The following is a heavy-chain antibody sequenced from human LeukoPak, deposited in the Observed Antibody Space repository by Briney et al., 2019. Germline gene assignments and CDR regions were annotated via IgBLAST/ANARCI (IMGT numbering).Heavy chain of an antibody. Sequence: SETLSLTCTVSGGSISSSSYYWGWIRQPPGKGLEWIGSIYYSGSTYYNPSLKSRVTISVDTSKNQFSLKLSSVTAADTAVCYCASLKPLNRLGFDYWGQGTLVTVSS. CDR2: IYYSGST. CDR1: GGSISSSSYY. CDR3: ASLKPLNRLGFDY. J-gene: IGHJ4*02. D-gene: IGHD1-14*01. V-gene: IGHV4-39*01.